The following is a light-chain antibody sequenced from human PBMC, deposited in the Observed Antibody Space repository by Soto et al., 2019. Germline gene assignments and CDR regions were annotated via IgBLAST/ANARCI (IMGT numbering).Light chain of an antibody. CDR1: QSVRSNY. J-gene: IGKJ2*01. V-gene: IGKV3-20*01. CDR3: QQYGSSPYS. Sequence: EIVLTQSPGTLSLSPEERATLSCRASQSVRSNYLAWYQQKPGQAPGLLIYGASSRATGVPDRFSGNGSGTDFTLTISRLEPEDFAVYSCQQYGSSPYSFGRGTKLEIK. CDR2: GAS.